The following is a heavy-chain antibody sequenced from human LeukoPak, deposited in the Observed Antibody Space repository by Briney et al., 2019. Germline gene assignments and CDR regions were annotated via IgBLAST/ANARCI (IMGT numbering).Heavy chain of an antibody. Sequence: PGGSLRLSCAASGFTFSSYAMHWVRQAPGKGLEWVAVISYDGSNKYYADSVKGRFTISRDNSKNTLYLQMNSLRAEDTAIYYCAKIFEYSYDSSDSSGDYWGQGTLVTVSS. CDR1: GFTFSSYA. J-gene: IGHJ4*02. CDR3: AKIFEYSYDSSDSSGDY. CDR2: ISYDGSNK. D-gene: IGHD3-22*01. V-gene: IGHV3-30-3*01.